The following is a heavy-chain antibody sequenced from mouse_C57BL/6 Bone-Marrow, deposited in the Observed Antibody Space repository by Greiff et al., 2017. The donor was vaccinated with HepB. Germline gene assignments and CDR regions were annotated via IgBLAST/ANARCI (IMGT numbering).Heavy chain of an antibody. CDR1: GYTFTSYW. CDR3: ARANYGNYPYYAMDY. Sequence: VQLQQPGAELVRPGSSVKLSCKASGYTFTSYWMHWVKQRPIQGLEWIGNIDPSDSETHYNQKFKDKATLTVDKSSSTAYMQLSSLTSEDSAVYYCARANYGNYPYYAMDYWGQGTSVTVSS. CDR2: IDPSDSET. D-gene: IGHD2-1*01. J-gene: IGHJ4*01. V-gene: IGHV1-52*01.